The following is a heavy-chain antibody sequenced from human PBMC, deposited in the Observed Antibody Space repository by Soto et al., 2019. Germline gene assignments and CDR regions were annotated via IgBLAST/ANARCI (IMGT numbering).Heavy chain of an antibody. CDR2: IIPIFGTA. CDR3: ARDQPLGYCSGGSCRFDY. Sequence: SVKVSCKASGGTFSSYAISWVRQAPGQGLEWMGGIIPIFGTANYAQKFQGRVTITADESTSTAYMELSSLRSEDTAVYYCARDQPLGYCSGGSCRFDYWGQGTLVTVSS. J-gene: IGHJ4*02. V-gene: IGHV1-69*13. D-gene: IGHD2-15*01. CDR1: GGTFSSYA.